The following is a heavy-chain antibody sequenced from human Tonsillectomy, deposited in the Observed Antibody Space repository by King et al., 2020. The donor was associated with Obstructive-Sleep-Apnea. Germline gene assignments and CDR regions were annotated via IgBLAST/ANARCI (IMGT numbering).Heavy chain of an antibody. D-gene: IGHD3-3*01. CDR3: ARQGGTITIFGVVIDAFDI. CDR1: GYSFTNYW. V-gene: IGHV5-51*01. Sequence: QLVQSGAEVKKPGESLKISCKGSGYSFTNYWIGWVRQMPGKGLEWMGIIYPGDSDTRYSPSFQCQVTISADKSISTAYLQWSSLKASDTAMYYCARQGGTITIFGVVIDAFDIWGQGTMVTVSS. J-gene: IGHJ3*02. CDR2: IYPGDSDT.